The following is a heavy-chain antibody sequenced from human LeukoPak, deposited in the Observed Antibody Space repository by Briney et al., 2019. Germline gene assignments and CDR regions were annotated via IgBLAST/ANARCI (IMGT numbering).Heavy chain of an antibody. Sequence: GGSLRLSCAASGFTFSSYGMHWVGQAPGKGLGWVAFIRYDGSNKYYADSVKGRFTISRDNSKNTLYLQMNSLRAEDTAVYYCAKDHDYGGNPYYFDYWGQGTLVTVSS. D-gene: IGHD4-23*01. CDR2: IRYDGSNK. J-gene: IGHJ4*02. CDR3: AKDHDYGGNPYYFDY. CDR1: GFTFSSYG. V-gene: IGHV3-30*02.